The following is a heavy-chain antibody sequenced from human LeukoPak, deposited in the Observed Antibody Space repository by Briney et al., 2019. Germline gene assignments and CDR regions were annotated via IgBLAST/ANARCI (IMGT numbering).Heavy chain of an antibody. Sequence: SETLSLTCTVSGYSITSAYYWGWIRQPPGKGLEWIGSFFLKGSTYYNPSLKSRVTISVDTSKNQFSLKLSSVTAADTAVYYCARVGVMTTVTTRLYYFDYWGQGTLVTVSS. CDR3: ARVGVMTTVTTRLYYFDY. CDR1: GYSITSAYY. V-gene: IGHV4-38-2*02. CDR2: FFLKGST. D-gene: IGHD4-17*01. J-gene: IGHJ4*02.